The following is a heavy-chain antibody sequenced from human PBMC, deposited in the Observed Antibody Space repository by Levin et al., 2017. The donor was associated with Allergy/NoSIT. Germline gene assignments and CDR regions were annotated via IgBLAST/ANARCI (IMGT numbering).Heavy chain of an antibody. CDR3: AKDLSPPSSGWLSYFDY. CDR2: ISYDGSNK. CDR1: GFTFSSYG. Sequence: SGESLKISCAASGFTFSSYGMHWVRQAPGKGLEWVAVISYDGSNKYYADSVKGRFTISRDNSKNTLYLQMNSLRAEDTAVYYCAKDLSPPSSGWLSYFDYWGQGTLVTVSS. V-gene: IGHV3-30*18. D-gene: IGHD6-19*01. J-gene: IGHJ4*02.